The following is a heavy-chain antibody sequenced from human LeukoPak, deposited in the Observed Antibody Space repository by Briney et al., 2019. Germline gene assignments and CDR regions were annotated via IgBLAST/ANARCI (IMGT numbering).Heavy chain of an antibody. Sequence: SLTLSCAASGFTFSSYGMHWVRQAPGKGLEWVAVIWYGGSKKYYVDSVKGRFTISRDNSNNTLHLQMNSLTAEDTAVYYCVRALYRWTFSGYENSGPEPDYWGQGTLVTVSS. D-gene: IGHD5-12*01. CDR2: IWYGGSKK. CDR3: VRALYRWTFSGYENSGPEPDY. V-gene: IGHV3-33*08. CDR1: GFTFSSYG. J-gene: IGHJ4*02.